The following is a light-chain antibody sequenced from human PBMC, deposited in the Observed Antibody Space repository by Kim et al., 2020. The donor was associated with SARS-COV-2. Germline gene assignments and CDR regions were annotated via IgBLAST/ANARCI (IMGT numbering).Light chain of an antibody. CDR3: QQLTSYPLT. J-gene: IGKJ4*01. CDR1: QGIRSY. CDR2: AAS. Sequence: SASVGDRVTFTCRASQGIRSYLAWYQQKPGKVPKLLIYAASTLQSGVPSTFSGSGSGTEFTLTISSLQPEDSATYYCQQLTSYPLTFGGGTKLEI. V-gene: IGKV1-9*01.